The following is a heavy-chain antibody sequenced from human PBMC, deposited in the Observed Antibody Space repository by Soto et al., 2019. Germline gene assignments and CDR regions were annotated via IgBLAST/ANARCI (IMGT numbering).Heavy chain of an antibody. J-gene: IGHJ4*02. Sequence: QITLKESGPTLVKPTQTLTLTCTYSGFSLRTTGVGVGWIRQPPGKALEWLGIIYWNDDKRYSPYLKSRFTLTSDISKSQVVLTMTNMDPVDIGTYYCAHTWGLPFDYWGQGALVIVSS. D-gene: IGHD3-16*01. CDR2: IYWNDDK. CDR1: GFSLRTTGVG. CDR3: AHTWGLPFDY. V-gene: IGHV2-5*01.